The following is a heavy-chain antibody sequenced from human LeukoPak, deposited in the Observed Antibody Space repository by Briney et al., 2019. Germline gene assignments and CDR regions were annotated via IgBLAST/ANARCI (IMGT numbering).Heavy chain of an antibody. CDR3: ARAYSSGWSLRSRYFDY. D-gene: IGHD6-19*01. J-gene: IGHJ4*02. CDR2: INTNTGSP. V-gene: IGHV7-4-1*02. CDR1: GYTFTGYY. Sequence: GASVKVSCKASGYTFTGYYMHWVRQAPGQGLEWMGWINTNTGSPTYAQGFTGRFVFSLDTSVSTAYLQISSLKAEDTAVYYCARAYSSGWSLRSRYFDYWGQGTLVTVSS.